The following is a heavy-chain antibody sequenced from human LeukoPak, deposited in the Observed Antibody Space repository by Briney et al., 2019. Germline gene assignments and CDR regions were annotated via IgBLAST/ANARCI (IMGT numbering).Heavy chain of an antibody. Sequence: ASVTVSCKASGYTFTNYYMHWVRQAPGQGLEWLGIINPSGGSTSYAQKFQGRATMTRDTSTSTVYIELISLRSEETAVYYCPKVGDGSSGYYYYAFDLWGQGTMVTVSS. CDR3: PKVGDGSSGYYYYAFDL. J-gene: IGHJ3*01. V-gene: IGHV1-46*01. D-gene: IGHD3-22*01. CDR1: GYTFTNYY. CDR2: INPSGGST.